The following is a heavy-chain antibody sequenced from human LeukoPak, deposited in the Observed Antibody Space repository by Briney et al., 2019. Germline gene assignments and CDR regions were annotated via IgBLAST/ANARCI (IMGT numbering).Heavy chain of an antibody. CDR1: GFTFSRYS. D-gene: IGHD1-14*01. CDR2: ISGSGGST. J-gene: IGHJ4*02. V-gene: IGHV3-23*01. CDR3: AKPARTDYADY. Sequence: GGSLRLSCAASGFTFSRYSMNWVRQAPGKGLEWVSSISGSGGSTYYADSVKGRFTISRDNSKNTLYLQMNSLRAEDTAVYYCAKPARTDYADYWGQGTLVTVSS.